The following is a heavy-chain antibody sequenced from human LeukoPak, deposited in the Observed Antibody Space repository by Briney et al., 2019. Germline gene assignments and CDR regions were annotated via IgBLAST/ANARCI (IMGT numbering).Heavy chain of an antibody. CDR1: GYTFTGYY. D-gene: IGHD6-13*01. CDR2: MNPNSGNT. V-gene: IGHV1-8*03. J-gene: IGHJ4*02. Sequence: ASVKVSCKASGYTFTGYYMHWVRQATGQGLEWMGWMNPNSGNTGYAQKFQGRVTITRNTSISTAYMELSSLRSEDTAVYYCARGRYSSSWHIDYWGQGTLVTVSS. CDR3: ARGRYSSSWHIDY.